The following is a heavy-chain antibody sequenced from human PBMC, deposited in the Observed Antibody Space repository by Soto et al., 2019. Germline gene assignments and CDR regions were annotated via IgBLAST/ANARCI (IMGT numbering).Heavy chain of an antibody. J-gene: IGHJ3*02. V-gene: IGHV3-23*01. Sequence: PGGSLRLSCAASEFTFSNYAMNWVRQAPGEGPEWVSLISSSGGSTYYADSVKGRFSISRDNSKNTLYLQMNSLRVEDTAIYYYAKDIQGRGATTGDGAFDIWGQGTMVTVSS. CDR2: ISSSGGST. CDR3: AKDIQGRGATTGDGAFDI. D-gene: IGHD1-1*01. CDR1: EFTFSNYA.